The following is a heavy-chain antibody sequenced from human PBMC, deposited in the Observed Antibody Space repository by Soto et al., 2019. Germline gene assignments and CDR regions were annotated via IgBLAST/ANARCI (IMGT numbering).Heavy chain of an antibody. D-gene: IGHD3-9*01. Sequence: PGGSLSLSCAASGFTFSSYAMSWVRQAPGKGLEWVSAISGSGGSTYYADSVKGRFTISRDNSKNTLYLQMNSLRAEDTAVYYCAKDRKNYDILTGYFYNWFDPWGQGTLVTVSS. J-gene: IGHJ5*02. CDR1: GFTFSSYA. V-gene: IGHV3-23*01. CDR3: AKDRKNYDILTGYFYNWFDP. CDR2: ISGSGGST.